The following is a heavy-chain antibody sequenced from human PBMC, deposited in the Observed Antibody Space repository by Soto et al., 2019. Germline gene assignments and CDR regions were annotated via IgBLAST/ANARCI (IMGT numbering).Heavy chain of an antibody. D-gene: IGHD1-20*01. CDR1: GFLFENFT. CDR3: AKHLGIHNAGGLDY. J-gene: IGHJ4*02. Sequence: EVHLLESGGGLVQPGGSLRLSCAASGFLFENFTMNWVRQAPGRGLEWVSAIGNQGVTILYADSVRGRFTISRDDHINTLYLQMDSLTAEDTALYYCAKHLGIHNAGGLDYWGQGTRITVS. CDR2: IGNQGVTI. V-gene: IGHV3-23*01.